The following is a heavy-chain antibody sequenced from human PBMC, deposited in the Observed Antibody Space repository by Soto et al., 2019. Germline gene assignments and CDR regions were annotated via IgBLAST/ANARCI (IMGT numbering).Heavy chain of an antibody. D-gene: IGHD2-15*01. Sequence: EVQLVESGGGLVKPGGSLRLSCAASGFTFSSYSMNWVRQAPGKGLEWVSSISSSSSYIYYADSVKGRLTISRDNAKNSLYLQMNSLRAEDTAVYYCARYCSGGSCYRPYYYYYGMDVWGQGATVTFSS. J-gene: IGHJ6*02. CDR3: ARYCSGGSCYRPYYYYYGMDV. V-gene: IGHV3-21*01. CDR2: ISSSSSYI. CDR1: GFTFSSYS.